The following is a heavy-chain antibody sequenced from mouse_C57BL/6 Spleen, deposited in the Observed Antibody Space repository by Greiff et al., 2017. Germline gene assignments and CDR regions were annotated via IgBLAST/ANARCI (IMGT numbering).Heavy chain of an antibody. D-gene: IGHD1-1*01. CDR3: ARGTTVVARYAMDY. CDR1: GFTFSDYG. CDR2: ISSGSSTI. J-gene: IGHJ4*01. V-gene: IGHV5-17*01. Sequence: EVMLVESGGGLVKPGGSLKLSCAASGFTFSDYGMHWVRQAPEKGLEWVAYISSGSSTIYYADTVKGRFTISRDNAKNTLFLQMTSLRSEDAAKYYCARGTTVVARYAMDYWGQGTTVTVSS.